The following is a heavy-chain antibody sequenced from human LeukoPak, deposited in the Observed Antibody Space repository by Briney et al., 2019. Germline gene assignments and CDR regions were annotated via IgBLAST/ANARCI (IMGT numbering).Heavy chain of an antibody. CDR1: GFTFSSYW. Sequence: GGSLRLSRSASGFTFSSYWMSWVRQAPGKGLEWVANIKQDGSEKYYVDSVKGRFTISRDNAKNSLYLQMNSLTAEDTAVYYCARGLFDKYYYMDVWGKGTTVTVSS. D-gene: IGHD3-22*01. V-gene: IGHV3-7*01. CDR2: IKQDGSEK. J-gene: IGHJ6*03. CDR3: ARGLFDKYYYMDV.